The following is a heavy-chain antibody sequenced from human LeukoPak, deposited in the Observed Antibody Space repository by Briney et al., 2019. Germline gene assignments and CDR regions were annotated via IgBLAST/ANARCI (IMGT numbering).Heavy chain of an antibody. D-gene: IGHD2-21*02. Sequence: PSQTLSLTCTVSGGSISSGGYYWSWIRQHPGKGLEWIGYIYYSGSTNYNPSLKSRVTISVDTSKNQFSLKLSSVTAADTAVYYCARARIVVVTAIRDAFDIWGQGTMVTVSS. CDR2: IYYSGST. CDR3: ARARIVVVTAIRDAFDI. J-gene: IGHJ3*02. CDR1: GGSISSGGYY. V-gene: IGHV4-31*03.